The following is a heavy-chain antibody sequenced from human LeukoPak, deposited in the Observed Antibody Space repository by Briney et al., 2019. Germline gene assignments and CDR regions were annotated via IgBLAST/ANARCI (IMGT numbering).Heavy chain of an antibody. V-gene: IGHV1-8*01. CDR2: INPNSGNA. CDR3: ARALAWGGSSYSYYYMDV. D-gene: IGHD1-26*01. Sequence: ASVKVSCKASGYTFSDYDINWVRQATGQGLEWMGWINPNSGNAGYAQKFQGRVTMTRNTSISTAYLELSSLRSEDTAVYYCARALAWGGSSYSYYYMDVWDKGTTVTVSS. CDR1: GYTFSDYD. J-gene: IGHJ6*03.